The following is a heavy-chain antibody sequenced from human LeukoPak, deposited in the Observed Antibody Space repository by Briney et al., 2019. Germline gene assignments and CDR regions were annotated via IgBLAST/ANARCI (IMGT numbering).Heavy chain of an antibody. CDR1: GYSFTSYW. V-gene: IGHV5-51*01. D-gene: IGHD6-19*01. CDR2: IYPGDSNT. CDR3: ARRRAVAGTYYFDY. Sequence: GESLKISCKGSGYSFTSYWIGWVRQMPGKGLEWMGIIYPGDSNTRYSPSFQGQVTISADKSISTAYLQWTGLKASDTAMYYCARRRAVAGTYYFDYWGQGTLVTVSS. J-gene: IGHJ4*02.